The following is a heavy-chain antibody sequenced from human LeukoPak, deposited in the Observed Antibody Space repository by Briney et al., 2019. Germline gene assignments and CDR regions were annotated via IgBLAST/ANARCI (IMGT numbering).Heavy chain of an antibody. Sequence: GGSLRLSCAASGFTFSSYAMSWVRQAPGKGLEWVSAISGSGGSTYYADSVKGWFTISRDNSKNTLYLQMNSLRAEDTAVYYCAKGHAFWSGYYEWGQGTLVTVSS. CDR3: AKGHAFWSGYYE. CDR1: GFTFSSYA. V-gene: IGHV3-23*01. D-gene: IGHD3-3*01. CDR2: ISGSGGST. J-gene: IGHJ4*02.